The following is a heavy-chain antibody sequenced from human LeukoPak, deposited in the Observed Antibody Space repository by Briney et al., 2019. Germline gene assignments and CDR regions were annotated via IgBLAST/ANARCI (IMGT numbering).Heavy chain of an antibody. Sequence: GGSLRLSCSASGTAFRTYAMHWVRQPPGKGLYYVSAISINGGSTYYADSVRGRFTISRDNSKNTLYLQMSSLRPDDTAVYYCARDVTEGWFLGVHSWGLGTLVTVSS. CDR2: ISINGGST. J-gene: IGHJ4*02. CDR3: ARDVTEGWFLGVHS. CDR1: GTAFRTYA. V-gene: IGHV3-64D*06. D-gene: IGHD6-19*01.